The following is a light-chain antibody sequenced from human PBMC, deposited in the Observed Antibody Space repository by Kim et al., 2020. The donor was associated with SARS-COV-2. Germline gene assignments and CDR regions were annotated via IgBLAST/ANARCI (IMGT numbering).Light chain of an antibody. Sequence: DIQMTQSPSTLSASVGDRVTITCRASQSISSWLAWYQQKPGKAPKLLIYKASSLESGVPSRFSGSGSGTEFTLTISSLQPDDFATYSCQQYNSYSPYTFGQGTKLAI. CDR1: QSISSW. J-gene: IGKJ2*01. CDR2: KAS. V-gene: IGKV1-5*03. CDR3: QQYNSYSPYT.